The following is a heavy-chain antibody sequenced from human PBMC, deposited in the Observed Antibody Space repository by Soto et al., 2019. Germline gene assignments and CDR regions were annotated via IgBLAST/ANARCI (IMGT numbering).Heavy chain of an antibody. V-gene: IGHV3-23*01. CDR1: GFTFSSYA. Sequence: EVQLLESGGGLVQPGGSLRLSCAASGFTFSSYAMSWVRQAPGKGLEWVSAISGSGGSTYYTDSVKGRFTISRDNSKNTLYLQMHSLRAEDTAVYYCATGSSSYFDYWGQGTLLTVSS. CDR2: ISGSGGST. J-gene: IGHJ4*02. D-gene: IGHD6-6*01. CDR3: ATGSSSYFDY.